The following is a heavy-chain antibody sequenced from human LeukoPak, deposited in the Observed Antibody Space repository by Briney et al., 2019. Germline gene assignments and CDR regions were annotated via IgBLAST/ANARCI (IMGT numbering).Heavy chain of an antibody. J-gene: IGHJ5*02. CDR2: INPNSGGT. V-gene: IGHV1-2*02. CDR1: GYTFTGYY. Sequence: GASVKVSCKASGYTFTGYYMHWVRQAPGQGLEWMGWINPNSGGTNYAQKFQGRVTMTRDTSISTAYMELSRLRSDDTAVYYCARVGRGLWFGELYDRFDPWGQGTLVTVSS. D-gene: IGHD3-10*01. CDR3: ARVGRGLWFGELYDRFDP.